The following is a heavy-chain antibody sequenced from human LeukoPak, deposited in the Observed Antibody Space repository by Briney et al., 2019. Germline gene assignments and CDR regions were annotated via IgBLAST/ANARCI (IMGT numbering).Heavy chain of an antibody. CDR1: SGSVSSGSYY. CDR2: ISYSGST. V-gene: IGHV4-61*01. Sequence: SETLSLTCTVSSGSVSSGSYYWSWIRQPPGKGLEWIGYISYSGSTNYNPSLKSRVTISVDTSKNQFSPKLSSVTAADTAVYYCARAYYGSGSYYSNNKYYFDYWGQGTLVTVSS. D-gene: IGHD3-10*01. CDR3: ARAYYGSGSYYSNNKYYFDY. J-gene: IGHJ4*02.